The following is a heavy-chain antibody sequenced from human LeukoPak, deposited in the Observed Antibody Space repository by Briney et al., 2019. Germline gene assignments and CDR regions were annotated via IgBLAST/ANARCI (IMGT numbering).Heavy chain of an antibody. CDR3: ARHGGAYYDILTGYYPRLYYYGMDV. CDR1: GGSFSNGGYY. J-gene: IGHJ6*02. D-gene: IGHD3-9*01. CDR2: IYYSGST. V-gene: IGHV4-61*08. Sequence: TSQTLSLTCTVSGGSFSNGGYYWSWIRQPPGKGLEWIGYIYYSGSTNYNPSLKSRVTISVDTSKNQFSLKLSSVTAADTAVYYCARHGGAYYDILTGYYPRLYYYGMDVWGQGTTVTVSS.